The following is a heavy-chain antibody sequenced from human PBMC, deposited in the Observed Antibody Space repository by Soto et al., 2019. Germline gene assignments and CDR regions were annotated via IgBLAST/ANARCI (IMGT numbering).Heavy chain of an antibody. CDR2: IVVGSGNT. CDR1: GFTFTSSA. D-gene: IGHD6-25*01. CDR3: AADEAAGGMDV. Sequence: SVKVSCKASGFTFTSSAVQWLRQARGQRLEWIGWIVVGSGNTNYAQKFQERVTITRDMSTSTAYMELSSLRSEDTAVYYCAADEAAGGMDVWGQGTTVTVSS. V-gene: IGHV1-58*01. J-gene: IGHJ6*02.